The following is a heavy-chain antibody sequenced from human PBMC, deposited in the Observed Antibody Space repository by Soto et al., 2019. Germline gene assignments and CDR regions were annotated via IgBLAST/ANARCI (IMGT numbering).Heavy chain of an antibody. D-gene: IGHD2-8*01. Sequence: EVQLVESGGGLVEPGGSSRLSCAASGFSFPNAWMTWVRQAPGKGLAWVGRITNKENGEATKYAAPVKGRFTISRDDSENILYLQMDSLQTEDTAVYYCTPGRFASNEWSFDYWGQGTLVTVSS. CDR2: ITNKENGEAT. CDR1: GFSFPNAW. V-gene: IGHV3-15*06. J-gene: IGHJ4*02. CDR3: TPGRFASNEWSFDY.